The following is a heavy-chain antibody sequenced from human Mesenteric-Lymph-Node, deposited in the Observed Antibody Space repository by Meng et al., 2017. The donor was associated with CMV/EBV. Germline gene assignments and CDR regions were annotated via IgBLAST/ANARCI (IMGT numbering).Heavy chain of an antibody. D-gene: IGHD2-2*01. V-gene: IGHV1-2*02. CDR3: ATNYCSTTSCFYDY. CDR2: INPNSGGT. J-gene: IGHJ4*02. CDR1: GYTFTGYY. Sequence: ASVKVSCKASGYTFTGYYMHWVRQAPGQGLEWMGWINPNSGGTNYAQKFQGRATMTRDTSISTAYMDLSSLRSDDTAVYYCATNYCSTTSCFYDYWGQGTLVTVSS.